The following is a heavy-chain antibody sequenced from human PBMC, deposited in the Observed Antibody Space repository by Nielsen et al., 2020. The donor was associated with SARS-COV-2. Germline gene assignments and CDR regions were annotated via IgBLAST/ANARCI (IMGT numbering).Heavy chain of an antibody. CDR2: ISSSGSTI. CDR3: ARVSSGWYDYYYYGMDV. Sequence: GESLKISCAASGFTFSDYYMSWIRQAPGKGLEWVSYISSSGSTIYYADSVKGRFTISRDNAKNSLYLQMNSLRAEDTAVYYCARVSSGWYDYYYYGMDVWGQGTTVTVSS. V-gene: IGHV3-11*01. D-gene: IGHD6-19*01. CDR1: GFTFSDYY. J-gene: IGHJ6*02.